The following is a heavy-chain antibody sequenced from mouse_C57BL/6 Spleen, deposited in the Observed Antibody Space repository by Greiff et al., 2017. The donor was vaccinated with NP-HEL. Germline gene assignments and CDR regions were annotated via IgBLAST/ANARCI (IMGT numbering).Heavy chain of an antibody. CDR3: ARTAQATMMDY. V-gene: IGHV3-1*01. Sequence: DVKLQESGPGMVKPSQSLSLTCTVTGYSITSGYDWHWIRHFPGNKLEWMGYISYSGSTNYNPSLKSRISITHDTSKNHFFLKLNSVTTEDTATYYCARTAQATMMDYWGQGTSVTVSS. CDR1: GYSITSGYD. D-gene: IGHD3-2*02. J-gene: IGHJ4*01. CDR2: ISYSGST.